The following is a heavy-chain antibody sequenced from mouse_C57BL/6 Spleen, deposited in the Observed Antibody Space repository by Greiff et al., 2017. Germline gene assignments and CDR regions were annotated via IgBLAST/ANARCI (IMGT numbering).Heavy chain of an antibody. J-gene: IGHJ2*01. CDR3: ARSSRENYFDY. CDR1: GYTFTSYG. V-gene: IGHV1-81*01. D-gene: IGHD1-1*01. CDR2: IYPRSGNT. Sequence: QVQLQQSGAELARPGASVKLSCKASGYTFTSYGISWVKQRTGQGLEWIGEIYPRSGNTYYNEKFKGKDTLTADKSSSTAYMELRSLTSEDSAVYFCARSSRENYFDYWGQGTTLTVSS.